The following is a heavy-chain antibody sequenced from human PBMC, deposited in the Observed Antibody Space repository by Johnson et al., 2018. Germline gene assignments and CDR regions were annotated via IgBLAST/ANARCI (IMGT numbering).Heavy chain of an antibody. V-gene: IGHV3-48*01. D-gene: IGHD2-21*02. CDR1: GFTFSYYG. CDR2: IGSSGSTI. Sequence: VRLGESGGGLVQPRGSLELSCEASGFTFSYYGMNWVRQAPGKGLEWVSYIGSSGSTIHYADSVKGRFTISRDNARNSVYLKMNSLRAEDTAMYYCARDSRAGDCGFDCDPYWYSDLWGRGTLVTVST. CDR3: ARDSRAGDCGFDCDPYWYSDL. J-gene: IGHJ2*01.